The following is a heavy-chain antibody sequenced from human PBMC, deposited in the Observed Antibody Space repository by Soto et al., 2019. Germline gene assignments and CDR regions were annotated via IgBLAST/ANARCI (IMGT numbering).Heavy chain of an antibody. CDR2: ISGSDGST. Sequence: EVQLLESGGGLVQPGGSLRLSCAASGFTFSSYAMNWVRQAPGKGLEWVSVISGSDGSTYYADSVKGRFTISRDNSKNTLNLQMNSLRAEDTAVYYCARRSSSWDVDYWGQGTLVTVS. CDR1: GFTFSSYA. J-gene: IGHJ4*02. V-gene: IGHV3-23*01. CDR3: ARRSSSWDVDY. D-gene: IGHD6-13*01.